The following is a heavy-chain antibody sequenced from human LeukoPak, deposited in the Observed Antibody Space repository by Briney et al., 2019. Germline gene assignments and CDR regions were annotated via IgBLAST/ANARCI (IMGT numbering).Heavy chain of an antibody. Sequence: SQALSLTCALSGDSVSSNSAAWNWIRQSPSSGLEWLGRTYYKSKWYNDYAVSVKSRITINPDTSKNQFSLQLNSVTPEDTAVYYCARARYSSSYPTPHAFDIWGQGTIVTVSS. V-gene: IGHV6-1*01. CDR1: GDSVSSNSAA. D-gene: IGHD6-13*01. CDR2: TYYKSKWYN. J-gene: IGHJ3*02. CDR3: ARARYSSSYPTPHAFDI.